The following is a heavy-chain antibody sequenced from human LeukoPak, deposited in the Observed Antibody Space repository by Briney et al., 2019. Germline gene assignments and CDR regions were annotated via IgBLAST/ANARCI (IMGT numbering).Heavy chain of an antibody. J-gene: IGHJ4*02. CDR1: GFTFNNYV. V-gene: IGHV3-23*01. D-gene: IGHD1-26*01. CDR3: AKDRSIGTYYTFDH. CDR2: ISASAAMT. Sequence: GGSLRLSCAASGFTFNNYVMTWVRRAPGKGLEWDSSISASAAMTYYADSVRGRFTVSRDNSNNTLYLQMSSLTAADTAVYYYAKDRSIGTYYTFDHWGQGTLVTVSS.